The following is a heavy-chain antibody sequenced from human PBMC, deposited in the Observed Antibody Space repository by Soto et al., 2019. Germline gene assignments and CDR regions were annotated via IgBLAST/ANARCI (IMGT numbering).Heavy chain of an antibody. V-gene: IGHV4-4*07. CDR3: ARDPHYGMDV. CDR2: IHATESS. J-gene: IGHJ6*02. Sequence: SETLSLTCSVPYGSISTFHWSWIRQSAGKGLEWIGRIHATESSNYNPSFKSRVTMSVDTSKDQFYLKVRSVTAADTAVYYCARDPHYGMDVWGRGTTVTVSS. CDR1: YGSISTFH.